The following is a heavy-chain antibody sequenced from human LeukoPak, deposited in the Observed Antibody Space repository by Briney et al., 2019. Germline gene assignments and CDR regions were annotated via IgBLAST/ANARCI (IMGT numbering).Heavy chain of an antibody. J-gene: IGHJ4*02. D-gene: IGHD6-13*01. CDR1: GFTFSSYG. V-gene: IGHV3-33*01. Sequence: TGGSLRLSCAASGFTFSSYGMHWVRQAPGKGLEWVAVIWYDGSNKYYADSAKGRFTISRDNSKNTLYLQMNSLRAEDTAVYYCARDLGSSSSWPFDYWGQGTLVTVSS. CDR2: IWYDGSNK. CDR3: ARDLGSSSSWPFDY.